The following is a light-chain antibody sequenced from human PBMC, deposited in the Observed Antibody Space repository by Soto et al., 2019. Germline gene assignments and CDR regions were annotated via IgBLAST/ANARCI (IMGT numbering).Light chain of an antibody. J-gene: IGKJ4*01. CDR2: GAS. Sequence: IVLTQSPGTLSLSPGERATLSCRASQSVSNNYLAWYQQKPGQAPRLLIYGASNRATGIPDRFSGSGSGTDFTITISRLEPEDFGIYYCNQYNNWRRATFGGGSKVEI. CDR3: NQYNNWRRAT. CDR1: QSVSNNY. V-gene: IGKV3-20*01.